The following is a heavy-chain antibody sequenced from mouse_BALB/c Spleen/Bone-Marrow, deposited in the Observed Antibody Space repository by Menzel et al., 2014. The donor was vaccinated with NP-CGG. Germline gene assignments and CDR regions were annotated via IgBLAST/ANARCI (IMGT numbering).Heavy chain of an antibody. CDR3: ARRGIYYGNYFAY. D-gene: IGHD2-1*01. CDR1: GYTFTNYW. CDR2: INPSTGYT. V-gene: IGHV1-7*01. J-gene: IGHJ3*01. Sequence: QLPPAGDELAKTRSSVKMSCKASGYTFTNYWMHWVKQRPGQGLEWIGYINPSTGYTEYNQKFKDKATLTADKSSSTAYMQLSSLTSEDSAVYYCARRGIYYGNYFAYWGQGTLVTVSA.